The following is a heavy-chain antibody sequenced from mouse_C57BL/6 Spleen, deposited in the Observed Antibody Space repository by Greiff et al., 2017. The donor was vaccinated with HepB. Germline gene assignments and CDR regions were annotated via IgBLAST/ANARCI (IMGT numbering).Heavy chain of an antibody. V-gene: IGHV3-6*01. J-gene: IGHJ2*01. Sequence: VQLQQSGPGLVKPSQSLSLTCSVTGYSITSGYYWNWIRQFPGNKLEWMGYISYDGSNNYNPSLKNRISITRDTSKNQFFLKLNSVTTEDTATYYCARAGVYYFDYWGQGTTLTVSS. CDR2: ISYDGSN. CDR3: ARAGVYYFDY. CDR1: GYSITSGYY.